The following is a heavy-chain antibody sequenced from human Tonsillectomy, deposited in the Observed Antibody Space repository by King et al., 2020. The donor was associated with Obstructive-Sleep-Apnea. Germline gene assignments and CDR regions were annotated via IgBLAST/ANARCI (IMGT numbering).Heavy chain of an antibody. V-gene: IGHV1-69*10. CDR1: GGSLSSYA. CDR3: ARGPEFYYDTSGYYYFDY. D-gene: IGHD3-22*01. Sequence: QLVQSGAEVKKPGSSVKVSCKASGGSLSSYAFSWVRQAPGQGLEWMGGIIPILGISNYAQKFQGRVTITADKFKSTVYMELGSLRYEDMAVYYCARGPEFYYDTSGYYYFDYWGQGTLVTVSS. J-gene: IGHJ4*02. CDR2: IIPILGIS.